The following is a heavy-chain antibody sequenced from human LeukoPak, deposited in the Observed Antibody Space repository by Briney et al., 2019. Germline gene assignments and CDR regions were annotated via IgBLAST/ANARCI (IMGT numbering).Heavy chain of an antibody. D-gene: IGHD3-22*01. CDR1: GYTFTNYA. CDR3: AASYYDSSGYYEYDY. Sequence: ASVKVSCKASGYTFTNYAMHWVRQAPGQRLEWMGWINAGNGDTKYSQKFQDRVTITRDISASTAYMELSSLRSEDTAVYYCAASYYDSSGYYEYDYWGQGTLVTVSS. V-gene: IGHV1-3*01. CDR2: INAGNGDT. J-gene: IGHJ4*02.